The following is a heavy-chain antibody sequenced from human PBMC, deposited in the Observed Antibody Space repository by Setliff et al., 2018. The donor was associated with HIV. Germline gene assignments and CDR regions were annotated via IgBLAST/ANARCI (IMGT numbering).Heavy chain of an antibody. Sequence: PSETLSLTCTVSGGSISSYYWSWIRQPPGKGLEWIGYIYYSGSTNYNPSLKSRVNISVDTSKNQFSRKLSSVTAADTAVYYCARGSRGYSYAYYYYYMDVWGKGTTVTVSS. D-gene: IGHD5-18*01. CDR1: GGSISSYY. V-gene: IGHV4-59*01. CDR2: IYYSGST. CDR3: ARGSRGYSYAYYYYYMDV. J-gene: IGHJ6*03.